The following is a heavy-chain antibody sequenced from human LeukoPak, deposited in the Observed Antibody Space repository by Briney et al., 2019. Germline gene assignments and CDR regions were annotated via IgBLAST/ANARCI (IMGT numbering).Heavy chain of an antibody. J-gene: IGHJ5*02. V-gene: IGHV3-23*01. CDR2: ISGSGGST. D-gene: IGHD2-2*01. CDR1: GFTFSSYA. Sequence: GGSLRLSCAASGFTFSSYAMSWVRQAPGKGLEWVSVISGSGGSTYYADSVKGRFTISRDNSKNTLYLQMNSLRAEDTAVYYCAKGHCSSTSCYVYNWFDPWGQGTLVTVSS. CDR3: AKGHCSSTSCYVYNWFDP.